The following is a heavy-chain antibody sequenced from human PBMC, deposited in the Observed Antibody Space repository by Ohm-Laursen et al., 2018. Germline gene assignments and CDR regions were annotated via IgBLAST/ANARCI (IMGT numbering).Heavy chain of an antibody. J-gene: IGHJ1*01. CDR2: IWHDGNTK. CDR3: ARESLGGSGTSSLDS. D-gene: IGHD3-10*01. CDR1: GFTFSTYA. Sequence: SLRLSCTASGFTFSTYAMSWVRQAPGKGLEWVAIIWHDGNTKFYGDSVKGRFTISRDNSKNTVHLQINNLKTEDTAVYYCARESLGGSGTSSLDSWGQGPLVTVSS. V-gene: IGHV3-33*08.